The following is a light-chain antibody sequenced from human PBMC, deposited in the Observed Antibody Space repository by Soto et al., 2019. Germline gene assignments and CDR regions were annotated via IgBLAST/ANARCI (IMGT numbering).Light chain of an antibody. Sequence: DIQMTQSPSSLSASVGDRVTITCQASQDISNYLNWYQHKPGKPPKLLIYDASKLETGVLLRFSGSGSGTDFTFTISSLQTEDVATYYCQQDEDLPLSFGPGTKVDF. CDR1: QDISNY. CDR3: QQDEDLPLS. V-gene: IGKV1-33*01. CDR2: DAS. J-gene: IGKJ3*01.